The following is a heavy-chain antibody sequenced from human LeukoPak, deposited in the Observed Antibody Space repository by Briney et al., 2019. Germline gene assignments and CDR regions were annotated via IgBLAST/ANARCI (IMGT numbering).Heavy chain of an antibody. CDR3: ARLAGGIAAAGGVDY. CDR1: GLTFSSYE. V-gene: IGHV3-21*04. CDR2: ISSSSSYI. Sequence: KSGGSLRLSCVASGLTFSSYEMNWVRQAPGKGLEWVSSISSSSSYIYYADSVKGRFTISRDNSKNTLFLQMNSLRAEDTAVYYCARLAGGIAAAGGVDYWGQGTLVTVSS. D-gene: IGHD6-13*01. J-gene: IGHJ4*02.